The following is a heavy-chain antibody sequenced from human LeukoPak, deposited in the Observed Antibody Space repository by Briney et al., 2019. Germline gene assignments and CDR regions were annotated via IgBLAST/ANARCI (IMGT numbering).Heavy chain of an antibody. CDR3: VGYYVGKFDY. Sequence: QSGGSLRLSCAASGFVVSDNYMSWVGQAPGQGLEWVSLIYTSGITKYTDSVKGRFTISRDNAKNTLYLQMNTLSAEDTAVYYCVGYYVGKFDYWGQGTLVTVSS. CDR2: IYTSGIT. CDR1: GFVVSDNY. D-gene: IGHD4-23*01. V-gene: IGHV3-66*02. J-gene: IGHJ4*02.